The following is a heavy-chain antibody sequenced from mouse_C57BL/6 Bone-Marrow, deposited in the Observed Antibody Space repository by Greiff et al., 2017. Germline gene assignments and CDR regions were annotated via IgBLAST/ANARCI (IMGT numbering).Heavy chain of an antibody. Sequence: EVKLVESGGGLVQPGGSLKLSCAASGFTFSDYYMYWVRQTPEKRLEWVAYISNGGGSTYYPDTVKGRFTISRDNAKNAPYVQVSRLKSEDTAVFYWAGPGYEGPCWYFDVWGTGTTVTVSS. CDR3: AGPGYEGPCWYFDV. CDR1: GFTFSDYY. D-gene: IGHD2-2*01. V-gene: IGHV5-12*01. CDR2: ISNGGGST. J-gene: IGHJ1*03.